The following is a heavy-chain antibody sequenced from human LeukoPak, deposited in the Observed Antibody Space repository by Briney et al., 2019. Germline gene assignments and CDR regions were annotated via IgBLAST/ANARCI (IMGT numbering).Heavy chain of an antibody. CDR1: GGTFNIYP. CDR3: ARGIIGSRGWFDA. CDR2: YGTT. D-gene: IGHD3-10*01. J-gene: IGHJ5*02. V-gene: IGHV1-69*01. Sequence: ASVKVSCKASGGTFNIYPITWVRQAPGQGLEWMGGYGTTNDAQKFQGRVTITADDSTSTAYMELRSLRSEDTGIYYCARGIIGSRGWFDAWGQGTLVTVSS.